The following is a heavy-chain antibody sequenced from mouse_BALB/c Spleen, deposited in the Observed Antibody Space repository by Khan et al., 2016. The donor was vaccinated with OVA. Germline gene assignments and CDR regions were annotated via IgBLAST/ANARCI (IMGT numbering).Heavy chain of an antibody. CDR2: INPSTGYT. Sequence: QVQLQQSGAELAKPGASVKMSCKASGYTFINYWILWVKQRPGQGLEWIGYINPSTGYTEYNQNFKDKATLTADKSSRTAYMHLRSLTSADSAVYYCARRGLRWDFDDWGQGTTLTVSS. V-gene: IGHV1-7*01. J-gene: IGHJ2*01. D-gene: IGHD1-1*01. CDR3: ARRGLRWDFDD. CDR1: GYTFINYW.